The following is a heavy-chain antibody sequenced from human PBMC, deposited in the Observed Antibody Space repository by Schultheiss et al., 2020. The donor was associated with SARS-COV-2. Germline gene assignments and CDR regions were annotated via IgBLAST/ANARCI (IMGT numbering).Heavy chain of an antibody. CDR2: IIPIFGTA. CDR3: ARDVSSLKWELLRLPYYYYYMDV. D-gene: IGHD1-26*01. Sequence: SVKVSCKASGYTFTGYYMHWVRQAPGQGLEWMGGIIPIFGTANYAQKFQGRVTITADKSTSTAYMELSSLRSEDTAVYYCARDVSSLKWELLRLPYYYYYMDVWGKGTTVTVSS. J-gene: IGHJ6*03. CDR1: GYTFTGYY. V-gene: IGHV1-69*06.